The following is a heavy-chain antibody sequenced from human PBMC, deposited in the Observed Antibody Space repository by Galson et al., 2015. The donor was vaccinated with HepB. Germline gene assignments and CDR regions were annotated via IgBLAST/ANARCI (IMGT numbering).Heavy chain of an antibody. CDR1: GFTFSNFN. J-gene: IGHJ4*02. CDR2: TTSTSSYV. CDR3: VRSSGYSRTWYAGPADFDY. D-gene: IGHD6-13*01. V-gene: IGHV3-21*01. Sequence: SLRLSCAASGFTFSNFNMNWVRQAPGKGLEWVSSTTSTSSYVYYAGSVKGRLAISRDNAKNSLYLRMNSLRAEDTAVYYCVRSSGYSRTWYAGPADFDYWGQGILVTVSS.